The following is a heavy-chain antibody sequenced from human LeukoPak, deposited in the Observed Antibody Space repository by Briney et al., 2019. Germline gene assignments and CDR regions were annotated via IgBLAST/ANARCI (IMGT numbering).Heavy chain of an antibody. J-gene: IGHJ4*02. CDR2: IYPGDSDT. Sequence: GASLKISCKGSGYSFTSYWIGWVRQLPGKGLERMGIIYPGDSDTRYSPSFQGQVTISADKSISTAYLQWSSLKASDTAMYYCARYLADSAGGYYFDYWGQGTLVTVSS. D-gene: IGHD3-10*01. CDR1: GYSFTSYW. CDR3: ARYLADSAGGYYFDY. V-gene: IGHV5-51*01.